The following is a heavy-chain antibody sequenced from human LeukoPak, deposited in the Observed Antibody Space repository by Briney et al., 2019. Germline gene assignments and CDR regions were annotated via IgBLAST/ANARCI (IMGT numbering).Heavy chain of an antibody. CDR1: GGSISSSSYY. J-gene: IGHJ3*02. V-gene: IGHV4-39*07. D-gene: IGHD6-19*01. CDR3: AREGRRVAGPGLQYAFDI. CDR2: IYYSGST. Sequence: PSETLSLTCTVSGGSISSSSYYWGWIRQPPGKGLEWIGSIYYSGSTYYNPSLKSRVTISVDTSKNQFSLKLSSLTAADTAVYYCAREGRRVAGPGLQYAFDIWGQGTMVTVSS.